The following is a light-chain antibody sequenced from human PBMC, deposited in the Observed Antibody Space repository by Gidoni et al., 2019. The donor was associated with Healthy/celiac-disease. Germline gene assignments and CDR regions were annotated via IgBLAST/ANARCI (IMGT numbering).Light chain of an antibody. V-gene: IGKV1-39*01. Sequence: DIQMTQSPSSLSASVGDRVTSTCRASQSISSYLNWYQQKPGKAPKLLIYAASSLQSGLPSRFSGSGSGTDFTLTISSLQPEDFATYYCQQCYSTPPMFGQGTKVEIK. J-gene: IGKJ1*01. CDR2: AAS. CDR1: QSISSY. CDR3: QQCYSTPPM.